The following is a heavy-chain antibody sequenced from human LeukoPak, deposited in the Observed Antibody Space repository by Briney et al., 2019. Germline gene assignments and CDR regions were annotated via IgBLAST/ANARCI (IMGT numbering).Heavy chain of an antibody. CDR1: GFTFSSYA. V-gene: IGHV3-23*01. CDR2: ISGSGGST. Sequence: GGSLRLSCAASGFTFSSYAMSWVRQAPGKGLEWVSAISGSGGSTYYADSVKGRFTISRDNSKNTLYLQMNSLRAEDTAVYYCAKVPYFHCSGGSCNNGRHFDYWGQGTLVTVSS. J-gene: IGHJ4*02. D-gene: IGHD2-15*01. CDR3: AKVPYFHCSGGSCNNGRHFDY.